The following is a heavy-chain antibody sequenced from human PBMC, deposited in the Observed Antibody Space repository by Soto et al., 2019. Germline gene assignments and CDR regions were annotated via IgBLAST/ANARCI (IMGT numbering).Heavy chain of an antibody. J-gene: IGHJ6*03. CDR1: GYTFSSYG. CDR3: ARRFGYSSSYNAYYLDV. CDR2: ISVYNGNT. Sequence: QVQLVQSGGEVKKPGASVKVSCKASGYTFSSYGISWVRQAPGQGLEWMGWISVYNGNTNYAEKFQGRVTMTTDNSTSTAYMELGSLTSDDTAVYYCARRFGYSSSYNAYYLDVWGKGTTVTVSS. V-gene: IGHV1-18*01. D-gene: IGHD6-13*01.